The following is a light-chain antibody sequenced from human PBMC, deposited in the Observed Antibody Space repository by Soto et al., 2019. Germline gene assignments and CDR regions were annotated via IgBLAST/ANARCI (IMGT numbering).Light chain of an antibody. CDR3: QQYYSYTIT. CDR1: QSISSW. V-gene: IGKV1-5*01. CDR2: DAS. Sequence: DIQMTQSPSTLSASLLDRVTITCRASQSISSWLAWYQQKPGEAPKLLIYDASNLAGGDPSRFSGSGSGTEFTLTISSLQPDDFATYYCQQYYSYTITFGQGTGLEIK. J-gene: IGKJ5*01.